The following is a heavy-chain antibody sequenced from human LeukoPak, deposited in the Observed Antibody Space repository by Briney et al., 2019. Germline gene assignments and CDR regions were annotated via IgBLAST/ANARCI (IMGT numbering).Heavy chain of an antibody. CDR3: VRYCSSTTCYTRAVDY. Sequence: PSETLSLTCAVSGYSITSGYNWAWIRHPPGKVLEWIGSIYHSGSAYYNPSLTSRVTISVDTSKNQSSLKLSSVTAADTAVYYCVRYCSSTTCYTRAVDYWGQGTLVTVSS. J-gene: IGHJ4*02. V-gene: IGHV4-38-2*01. CDR1: GYSITSGYN. D-gene: IGHD2-2*02. CDR2: IYHSGSA.